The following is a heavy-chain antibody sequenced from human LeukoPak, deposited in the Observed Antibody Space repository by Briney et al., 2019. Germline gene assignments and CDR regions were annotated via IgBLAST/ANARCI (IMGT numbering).Heavy chain of an antibody. D-gene: IGHD2-2*01. CDR2: ISSSSSYI. Sequence: PGGSLRLSCAASGFTFSSYSMTWVRQAPGKGLEWVSSISSSSSYIYYADSVKGRFTISRDNAKNSLYLQMNSLRAEDTAVYYCAREMRYCSSTSCYVWEYYYYGMDVWGQGTTVTVSS. CDR1: GFTFSSYS. CDR3: AREMRYCSSTSCYVWEYYYYGMDV. V-gene: IGHV3-21*01. J-gene: IGHJ6*02.